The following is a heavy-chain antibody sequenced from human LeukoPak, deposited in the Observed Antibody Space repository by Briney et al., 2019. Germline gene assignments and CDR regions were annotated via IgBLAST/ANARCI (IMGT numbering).Heavy chain of an antibody. D-gene: IGHD2-2*01. CDR2: ISSSSSYI. CDR3: ASLCSSTSCSTDY. J-gene: IGHJ4*02. Sequence: GGSLRLSCAASGFTFSSYNMNWVRLAPGKGLEWVSYISSSSSYIYYADSVKGRFTISRDNAKNSLYLQMNSLRAEDTAVYYCASLCSSTSCSTDYWGQGTLVTVSS. CDR1: GFTFSSYN. V-gene: IGHV3-21*01.